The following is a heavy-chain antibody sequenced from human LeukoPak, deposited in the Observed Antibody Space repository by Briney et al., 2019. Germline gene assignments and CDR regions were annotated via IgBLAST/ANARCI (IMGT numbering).Heavy chain of an antibody. Sequence: SETLSLTCTVSGGSIGSSSYYWGWIRQPPGKGLEWIGSIYYSGSTYYNPSLKSRVTISVDTSKNQFSLKLSSVTAADTAVYYCARRKAYVAARPGGWFDPWGQGTLVTVSS. D-gene: IGHD6-6*01. CDR1: GGSIGSSSYY. CDR2: IYYSGST. J-gene: IGHJ5*02. CDR3: ARRKAYVAARPGGWFDP. V-gene: IGHV4-39*01.